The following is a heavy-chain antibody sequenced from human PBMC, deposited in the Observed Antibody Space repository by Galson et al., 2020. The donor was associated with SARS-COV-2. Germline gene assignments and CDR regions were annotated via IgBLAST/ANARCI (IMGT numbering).Heavy chain of an antibody. D-gene: IGHD6-19*01. CDR1: GFTFSNYA. CDR2: MSDRGVTT. Sequence: TGGSLRLSCVGSGFTFSNYAMTWVRQAPGKGLEWVSVMSDRGVTTYYADSVKGRFTMSRDNSKNTLYLQMNSLGAEDTAVYYWAKDPRAVAGSMLLYGMDVWGQGTTVAVSS. CDR3: AKDPRAVAGSMLLYGMDV. V-gene: IGHV3-23*01. J-gene: IGHJ6*02.